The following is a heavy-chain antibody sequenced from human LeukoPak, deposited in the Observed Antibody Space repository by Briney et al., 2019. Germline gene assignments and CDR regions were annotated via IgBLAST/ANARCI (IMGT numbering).Heavy chain of an antibody. V-gene: IGHV3-23*01. CDR2: ISGSGGST. D-gene: IGHD3-22*01. CDR3: AKSAYYYDSSGYPFDY. J-gene: IGHJ4*02. Sequence: GGSLRLSCAASGFTFSSYWMHWVRQAPGKGLEWVSAISGSGGSTYYADSVKGRFTISRDNSKNTLYLQMNSLRAEDTAVYYCAKSAYYYDSSGYPFDYWGQGTLVTVSS. CDR1: GFTFSSYW.